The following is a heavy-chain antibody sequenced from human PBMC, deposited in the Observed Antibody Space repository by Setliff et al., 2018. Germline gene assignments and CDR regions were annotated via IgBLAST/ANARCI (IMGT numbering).Heavy chain of an antibody. V-gene: IGHV1-69*05. J-gene: IGHJ5*02. CDR3: ARGIYYFDIMGDP. CDR2: TIPIFGST. CDR1: GGTFSSYG. Sequence: GASVKVSCKASGGTFSSYGISWVRQAPGQGLEWMGGTIPIFGSTNYAQKFQDRVILTTDTSTTTVYMELRSLRSDDTAVYYCARGIYYFDIMGDPWGQGTLVTVSS. D-gene: IGHD3-22*01.